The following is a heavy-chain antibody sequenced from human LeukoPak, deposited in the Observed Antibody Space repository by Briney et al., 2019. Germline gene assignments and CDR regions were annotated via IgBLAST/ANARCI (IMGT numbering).Heavy chain of an antibody. CDR3: AREGDCGGDCYSRFFC. J-gene: IGHJ4*02. D-gene: IGHD2-21*02. CDR2: INHSGST. CDR1: GGSFSGYY. Sequence: PSETLSLTCAVYGGSFSGYYWSWIRQPPGKGLEWIGEINHSGSTNYNPSLKSRVTTSVDTSKNQFSLKLSSVTAADTAVYYCAREGDCGGDCYSRFFCWGQGTLVTVSS. V-gene: IGHV4-34*01.